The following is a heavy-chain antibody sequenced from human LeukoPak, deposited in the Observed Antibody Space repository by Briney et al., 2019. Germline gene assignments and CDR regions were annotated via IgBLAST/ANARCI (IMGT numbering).Heavy chain of an antibody. J-gene: IGHJ4*02. Sequence: GSLRLSCAASRFTFSNYAMSWVSQAPGKGLEWIGEINHSGSTNYNPSLKSRVTISVDTSKNQFSLKLSSVTAADTAVYYCASGSVQYYYDSSGSATFDYWGQGTLVTVSS. V-gene: IGHV4-34*01. CDR2: INHSGST. CDR1: RFTFSNYA. D-gene: IGHD3-22*01. CDR3: ASGSVQYYYDSSGSATFDY.